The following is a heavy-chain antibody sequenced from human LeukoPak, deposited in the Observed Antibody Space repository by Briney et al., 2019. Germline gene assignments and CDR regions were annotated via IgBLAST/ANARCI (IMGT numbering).Heavy chain of an antibody. CDR2: ISGGGST. V-gene: IGHV3-23*01. D-gene: IGHD1-26*01. Sequence: GGSLRLSCAASGFIFNNYAMTWVRQAPGKGLEWVSAISGGGSTYYADSVKGRFTISRDNPKNALYMQMNSLRAEDTAVYYCAKSRWETYSVRAFDVWGQGTMVTVSS. CDR3: AKSRWETYSVRAFDV. CDR1: GFIFNNYA. J-gene: IGHJ3*01.